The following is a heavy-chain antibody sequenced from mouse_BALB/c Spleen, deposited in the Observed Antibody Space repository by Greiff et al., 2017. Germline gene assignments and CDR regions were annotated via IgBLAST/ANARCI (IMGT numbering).Heavy chain of an antibody. CDR3: ARGNYGRYFDV. Sequence: DVHLVESGGGLVKPGGSLKLSCAASGFTFSSYAMSWVRQSPEKRLEWVAEISSGGSYTYYPDTVTGRFTISRDNAKNTLYLEMSSLRSEDTAMYYCARGNYGRYFDVWGAGTTVTVSS. J-gene: IGHJ1*01. D-gene: IGHD2-1*01. CDR2: ISSGGSYT. CDR1: GFTFSSYA. V-gene: IGHV5-9-4*01.